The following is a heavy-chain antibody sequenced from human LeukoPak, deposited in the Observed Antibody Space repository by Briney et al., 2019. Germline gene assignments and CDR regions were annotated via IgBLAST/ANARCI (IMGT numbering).Heavy chain of an antibody. V-gene: IGHV4-59*01. CDR1: GRSISSYY. Sequence: SETLSLTCTVSGRSISSYYWSWIRQPPGKGLEWIGYIYYSGSTNYNPSLKSRVTISVDTSKTQFSLKLSSVTAADTAVYYCARVRYSYGTYYFDYWGQGTLVTVSS. CDR2: IYYSGST. D-gene: IGHD5-18*01. J-gene: IGHJ4*02. CDR3: ARVRYSYGTYYFDY.